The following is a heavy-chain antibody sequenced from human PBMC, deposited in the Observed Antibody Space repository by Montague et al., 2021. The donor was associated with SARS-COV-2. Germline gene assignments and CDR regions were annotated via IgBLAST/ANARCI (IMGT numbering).Heavy chain of an antibody. V-gene: IGHV4-39*01. CDR1: GGSISSSSYY. Sequence: SETLSLTCTVSGGSISSSSYYWGWIRQPPGKGLEWIGSIFYSGSTDYNPSLKSRVTISVDTSKNQFSLKLSSVTAADTVVYYCASMVRAQVYYFDYWGQGTLGTVSS. J-gene: IGHJ4*02. CDR3: ASMVRAQVYYFDY. D-gene: IGHD3-10*01. CDR2: IFYSGST.